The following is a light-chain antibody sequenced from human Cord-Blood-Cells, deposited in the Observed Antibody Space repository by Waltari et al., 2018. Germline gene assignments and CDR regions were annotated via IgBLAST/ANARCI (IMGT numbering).Light chain of an antibody. J-gene: IGKJ4*01. CDR2: WAS. CDR1: QSVLYSTNNKNY. Sequence: DIVMTQSLDSLAVSLGERATIHCKSSQSVLYSTNNKNYLAWYQQKPGQPPKLLIYWASTRESGVPDRFSGSGSGTDFTLTISSLQAEDVAVYYCQQYYSTPILTFGGGTKVEIK. CDR3: QQYYSTPILT. V-gene: IGKV4-1*01.